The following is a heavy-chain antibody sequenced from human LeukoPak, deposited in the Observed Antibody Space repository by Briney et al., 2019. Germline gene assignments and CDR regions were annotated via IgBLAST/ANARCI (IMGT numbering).Heavy chain of an antibody. Sequence: SETLSLTCTVSGGSISSGDYYWSWIRQPPGTGLEWIGYIYYSGSTYYNPSLKSRVTISVDMSKNQFSLKLSSVTAADTAVYYCARAPRELLLNWFDPWGQGTLVTVSS. V-gene: IGHV4-30-4*01. CDR1: GGSISSGDYY. D-gene: IGHD2-15*01. CDR3: ARAPRELLLNWFDP. CDR2: IYYSGST. J-gene: IGHJ5*02.